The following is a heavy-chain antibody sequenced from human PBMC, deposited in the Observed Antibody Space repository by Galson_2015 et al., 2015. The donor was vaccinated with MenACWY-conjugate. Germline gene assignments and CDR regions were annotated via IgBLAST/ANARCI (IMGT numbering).Heavy chain of an antibody. V-gene: IGHV1-46*01. Sequence: SVKVSCKASGYTFTSYYMHWVRQAPGQGLEWMGIINPSGGSTSYAQKFQGRVTMTRDTSTSTVYMELSSLRSEDTAVYYCARDPVVVVAAAYHDAFDIWGQGTMVTVSS. CDR2: INPSGGST. D-gene: IGHD2-15*01. CDR1: GYTFTSYY. J-gene: IGHJ3*02. CDR3: ARDPVVVVAAAYHDAFDI.